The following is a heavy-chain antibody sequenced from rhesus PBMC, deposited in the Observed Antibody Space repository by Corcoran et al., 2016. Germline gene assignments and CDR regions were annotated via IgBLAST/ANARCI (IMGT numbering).Heavy chain of an antibody. CDR2: ISSASSYI. Sequence: EVQLVESGGGLVQPGGSLRLSCAASGFTFSDYYMSWVRQAPGKGLEWVSSISSASSYIYYAYSVKGRFTISRDNAKNSLSLQMNSLKTEDTAVYYCTSGVGPEYFEFWGQGALVTVSS. V-gene: IGHV3S16*01. CDR1: GFTFSDYY. CDR3: TSGVGPEYFEF. J-gene: IGHJ1*01. D-gene: IGHD2-15*01.